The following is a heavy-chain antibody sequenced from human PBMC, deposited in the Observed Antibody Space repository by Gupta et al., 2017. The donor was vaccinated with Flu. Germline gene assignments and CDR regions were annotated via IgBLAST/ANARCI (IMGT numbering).Heavy chain of an antibody. Sequence: AHLVESGGGVVQPGGSLRLSCAASGFGFSTYVIHWVRQTPGKGLEWVAVIWFDGNDEYYADSVRGRFTISRDDSENTLLLQMSNLRVEDSAIYYCVRDKSPYWFLYWYFDLWGRGTLVTVSS. CDR2: IWFDGNDE. CDR1: GFGFSTYV. J-gene: IGHJ2*01. D-gene: IGHD2-21*01. V-gene: IGHV3-33*01. CDR3: VRDKSPYWFLYWYFDL.